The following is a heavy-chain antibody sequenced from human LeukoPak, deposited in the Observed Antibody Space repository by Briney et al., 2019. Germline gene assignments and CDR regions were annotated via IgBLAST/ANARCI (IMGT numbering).Heavy chain of an antibody. Sequence: ASAKVSRKASGYTFTGYYMHWVRQAPGQGLEWMGWINPNSGGTNYAQKFQGRVTMTRDTSISTAYMELSRLRSDDTAVYYCATHPGTTGTWAFDYWGQGTLVTVSS. V-gene: IGHV1-2*02. CDR2: INPNSGGT. CDR1: GYTFTGYY. CDR3: ATHPGTTGTWAFDY. D-gene: IGHD1-1*01. J-gene: IGHJ4*02.